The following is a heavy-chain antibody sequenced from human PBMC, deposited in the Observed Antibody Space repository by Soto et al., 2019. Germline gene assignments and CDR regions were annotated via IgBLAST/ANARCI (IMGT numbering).Heavy chain of an antibody. CDR2: FDPEDGET. J-gene: IGHJ1*01. V-gene: IGHV1-24*01. CDR1: GYTFTSYA. CDR3: ATFPLGGIVRAVAGDGYFQH. D-gene: IGHD6-19*01. Sequence: GASVKVSCKASGYTFTSYAMHWVRQAPGQRLEWMGGFDPEDGETIYAQKFQGRVTMTEDTSTDTAYMELSSLRSEDTAVYYCATFPLGGIVRAVAGDGYFQHWGQGTLVTVSS.